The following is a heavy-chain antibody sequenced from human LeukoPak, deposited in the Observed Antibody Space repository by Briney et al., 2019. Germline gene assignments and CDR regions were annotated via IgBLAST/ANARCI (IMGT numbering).Heavy chain of an antibody. CDR1: GGSISSSSYY. CDR3: ARGPLIAMVRGVIPGWFDP. V-gene: IGHV4-39*07. CDR2: IYYSGST. D-gene: IGHD3-10*01. Sequence: SETLSLTCTVSGGSISSSSYYWGWIRQPPGKGLEWIGSIYYSGSTYYNPSLKSRVTISVDTSKNQFSLKLSSVTAADTAVYYCARGPLIAMVRGVIPGWFDPWGQGTLVTVSS. J-gene: IGHJ5*02.